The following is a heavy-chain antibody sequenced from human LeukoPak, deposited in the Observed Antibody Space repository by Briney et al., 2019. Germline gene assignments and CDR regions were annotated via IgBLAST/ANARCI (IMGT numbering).Heavy chain of an antibody. CDR3: ARSMATVTKDDY. Sequence: GASVKVSCKASGYTFTSYDINWVRQAPGQGLEWMGRIIPILGIANYAQKFQGRVTITADKSTSTAYMELSSLRSEDTAVYYCARSMATVTKDDYWGQGTLVTVSS. J-gene: IGHJ4*02. D-gene: IGHD4-17*01. CDR2: IIPILGIA. CDR1: GYTFTSYD. V-gene: IGHV1-69*04.